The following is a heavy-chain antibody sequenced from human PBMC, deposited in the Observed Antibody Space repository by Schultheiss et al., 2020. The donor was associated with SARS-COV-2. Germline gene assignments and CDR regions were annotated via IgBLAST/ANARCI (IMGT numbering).Heavy chain of an antibody. CDR2: INPNSGGT. D-gene: IGHD3-3*01. CDR3: ASESSKENRFLYRLGNLDY. J-gene: IGHJ4*02. Sequence: ASVKVSCKASGYTFTGYYMHWVRQAPGQGLEWMGWINPNSGGTNYAQKFQGRVTMTRDTSISTAYMELSSLRSEDTAVYYCASESSKENRFLYRLGNLDYWGQGTLVTVSS. V-gene: IGHV1-2*02. CDR1: GYTFTGYY.